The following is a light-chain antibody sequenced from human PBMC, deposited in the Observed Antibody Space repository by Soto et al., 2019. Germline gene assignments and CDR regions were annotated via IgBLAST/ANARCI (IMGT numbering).Light chain of an antibody. CDR2: EVS. V-gene: IGLV2-14*01. J-gene: IGLJ3*02. CDR1: SSDVGGYNY. Sequence: QSALTQPASVSGSPGQSITISCTGTSSDVGGYNYVSWYQQHPGKAPKLMIYEVSNRPSGVSXXFSGSKSGNTASLTISGXXAXDXXXXXCXSYTSSSTRVFGGGTKLTVL. CDR3: XSYTSSSTRV.